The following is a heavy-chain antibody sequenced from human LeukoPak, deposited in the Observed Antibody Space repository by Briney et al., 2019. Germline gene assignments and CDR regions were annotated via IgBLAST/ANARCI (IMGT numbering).Heavy chain of an antibody. CDR2: IRYDGSNK. CDR1: GFTFSSYW. CDR3: AKDSLVYCSSTSCPGDY. J-gene: IGHJ4*02. Sequence: GGSLRLSCAASGFTFSSYWMSWVRQAPGKGLEWVAFIRYDGSNKYYADSVKGRFTISRDNSKNTLYLQMSSLRAEDTAVYYCAKDSLVYCSSTSCPGDYWGQGTLVTVSS. D-gene: IGHD2-2*01. V-gene: IGHV3-30*02.